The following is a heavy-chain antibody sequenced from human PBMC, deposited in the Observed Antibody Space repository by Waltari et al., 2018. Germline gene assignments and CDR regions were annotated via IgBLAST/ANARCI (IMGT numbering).Heavy chain of an antibody. CDR1: GGSISSYY. V-gene: IGHV4-4*07. CDR3: ARERDDFGGLGFSMDV. D-gene: IGHD3-3*01. J-gene: IGHJ6*02. Sequence: QVQLQESGPGLVKPSETLSLTCPVSGGSISSYYWSWIRQPAGKGLEWIGRIYTSGSTNYNPSLKSRVTMSVDTSKNQFSLKLSSVTAADTAVYYCARERDDFGGLGFSMDVWGQGTTVTVSS. CDR2: IYTSGST.